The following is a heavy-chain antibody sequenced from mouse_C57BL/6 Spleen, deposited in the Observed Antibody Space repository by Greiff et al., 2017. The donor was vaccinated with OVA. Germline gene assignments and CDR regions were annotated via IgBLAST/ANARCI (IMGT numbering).Heavy chain of an antibody. J-gene: IGHJ1*03. CDR1: GYTFTSYW. D-gene: IGHD4-1*01. CDR2: IDPSDSET. Sequence: VQLQQPGAELVRPGSSVKLSCKASGYTFTSYWMHWVKQRPIQGLEWIGNIDPSDSETHYNQKFKDKATLTVDKSSSTAYMQLSSLTSEDSAVYYCARRGTGMYWYFDVWGTGTTVTVSS. CDR3: ARRGTGMYWYFDV. V-gene: IGHV1-52*01.